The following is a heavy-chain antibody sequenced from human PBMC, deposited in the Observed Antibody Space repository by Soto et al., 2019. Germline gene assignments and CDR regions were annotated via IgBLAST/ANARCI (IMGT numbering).Heavy chain of an antibody. CDR3: ARHPKLPRYSRTADNWFDP. CDR1: GGSISSSSYY. CDR2: IYYSGST. J-gene: IGHJ5*02. V-gene: IGHV4-39*01. Sequence: QLQLQESGPGLVKPSETLSLTCTVSGGSISSSSYYWGWIRQPPGKGLEWIGSIYYSGSTYYTPSLKSRATISVDTSKNQFSLKLSSVTAADTAVYYCARHPKLPRYSRTADNWFDPWGQGTLVTVSS. D-gene: IGHD6-13*01.